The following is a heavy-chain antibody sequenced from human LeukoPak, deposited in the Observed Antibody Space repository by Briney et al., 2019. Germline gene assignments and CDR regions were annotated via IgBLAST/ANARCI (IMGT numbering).Heavy chain of an antibody. CDR2: IRYDGSNK. CDR1: GFTFSSYS. CDR3: AKDQDTIMVLHYYMDV. V-gene: IGHV3-30*02. Sequence: GGSLRLSCAASGFTFSSYSMHWVRQAPGKGLEWVAFIRYDGSNKYYADSVKGRFTISRDNSKNTLYLQMNSLRAEDTAVYYCAKDQDTIMVLHYYMDVWGKGTTVTVSS. J-gene: IGHJ6*03. D-gene: IGHD2-8*01.